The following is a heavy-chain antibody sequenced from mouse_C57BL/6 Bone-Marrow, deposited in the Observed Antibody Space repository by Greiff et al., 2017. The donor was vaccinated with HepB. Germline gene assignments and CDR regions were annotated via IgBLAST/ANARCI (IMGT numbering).Heavy chain of an antibody. CDR3: ARIPDYYGSSYFDY. CDR2: IYPGDGDT. D-gene: IGHD1-1*01. J-gene: IGHJ2*01. Sequence: VQLVESGPELVKPGASVKISCKASGYAFSSSWMNWVKQRPGKGLEWIGRIYPGDGDTNYNGKFKGKATLTADKSSSTAYMQLSSLTSEDSAVYFCARIPDYYGSSYFDYWGQGTTLTVSS. CDR1: GYAFSSSW. V-gene: IGHV1-82*01.